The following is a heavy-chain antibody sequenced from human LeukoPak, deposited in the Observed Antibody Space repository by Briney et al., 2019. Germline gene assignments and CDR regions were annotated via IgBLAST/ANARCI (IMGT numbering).Heavy chain of an antibody. CDR2: ISGSGGST. J-gene: IGHJ4*02. Sequence: PGGSLRLSCAASGFTFSSYAMSWVRQAPGKGLEWVSAISGSGGSTYYADSVKGRFTISRDNSKKTLYLQMNSLRAEDTAVYYCANAKNPLCSDLDNWGQETLVTVS. V-gene: IGHV3-23*01. CDR3: ANAKNPLCSDLDN. CDR1: GFTFSSYA. D-gene: IGHD3-10*02.